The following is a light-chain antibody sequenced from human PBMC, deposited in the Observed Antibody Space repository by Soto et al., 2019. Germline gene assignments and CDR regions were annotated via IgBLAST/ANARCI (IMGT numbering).Light chain of an antibody. V-gene: IGKV1-39*01. CDR1: QNIISN. CDR2: AAS. CDR3: QQSYSTPVT. Sequence: EVTKSQSSLSACVGNRVTTARRASQNIISNLNWYQQKSGKAPKLLISAASSLQSDVPSRFSGSRSGTDFTLTISSLQPEDSATYYCQQSYSTPVTCGQGTRLAI. J-gene: IGKJ5*01.